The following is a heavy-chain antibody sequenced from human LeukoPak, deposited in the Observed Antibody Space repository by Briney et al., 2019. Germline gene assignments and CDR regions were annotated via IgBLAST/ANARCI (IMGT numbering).Heavy chain of an antibody. CDR2: INPNSGGT. D-gene: IGHD5-12*01. CDR3: ARGGGSGYDYDY. V-gene: IGHV1-2*02. CDR1: GYTFSYYY. J-gene: IGHJ4*02. Sequence: ASLKVSCKASGYTFSYYYMHWVRQAPGQGLEWMGWINPNSGGTNYAQKFQGRVTMTRDTSISTAYMELSGLRSDDTAVYYCARGGGSGYDYDYWGQGTLVTVSS.